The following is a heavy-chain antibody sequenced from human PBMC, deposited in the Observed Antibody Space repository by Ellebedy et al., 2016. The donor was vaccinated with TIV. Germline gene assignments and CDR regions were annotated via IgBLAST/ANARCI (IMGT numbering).Heavy chain of an antibody. D-gene: IGHD5-12*01. J-gene: IGHJ4*02. CDR2: ISHSGSA. V-gene: IGHV4-4*02. Sequence: SETLSLXXAVSGDPITGSHWWSWVRQPPGKGLEWIGEISHSGSANYNPSLKSRVTISIDKSKSQFSLRVNSVTAADSAVYYCATKTWHLLDNYFDDWGQGTLVTVSS. CDR1: GDPITGSHW. CDR3: ATKTWHLLDNYFDD.